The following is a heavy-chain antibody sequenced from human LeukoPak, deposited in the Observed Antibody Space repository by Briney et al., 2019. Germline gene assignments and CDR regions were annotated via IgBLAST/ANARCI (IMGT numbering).Heavy chain of an antibody. CDR2: IWYDGSNK. CDR1: GFTFSSYG. J-gene: IGHJ4*02. D-gene: IGHD6-19*01. Sequence: PGGSQRLSCAASGFTFSSYGMHWVRQAPGKGVEWVAVIWYDGSNKYYADSVKGRFTISRDNSKNTLYLQMNSLRAEDTAVYYCARPHGGLAVAPYFDYWGQGTLVTVSS. CDR3: ARPHGGLAVAPYFDY. V-gene: IGHV3-33*01.